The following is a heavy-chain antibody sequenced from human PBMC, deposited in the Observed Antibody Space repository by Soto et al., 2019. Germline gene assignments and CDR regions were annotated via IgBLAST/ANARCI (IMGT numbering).Heavy chain of an antibody. V-gene: IGHV4-30-2*01. CDR1: GGSISSGGYS. J-gene: IGHJ6*02. Sequence: QLQLQESGSGLVKPSQTLSLTCAVSGGSISSGGYSWSWIRQPPGKGLEWIGYIYHSGSTYYNPSLTSRVTISVDRYKKQFSLKLSSVTAADTAVYYCARRRGFPYYYGMDVWGQGTTVTVSS. CDR2: IYHSGST. CDR3: ARRRGFPYYYGMDV. D-gene: IGHD5-12*01.